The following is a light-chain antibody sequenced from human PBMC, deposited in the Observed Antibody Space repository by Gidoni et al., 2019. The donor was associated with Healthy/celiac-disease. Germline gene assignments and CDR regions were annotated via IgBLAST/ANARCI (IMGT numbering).Light chain of an antibody. CDR2: EGS. V-gene: IGLV2-23*03. J-gene: IGLJ2*01. CDR1: SSDVGSYNP. CDR3: CSYAGSSTFV. Sequence: QSALTPPASVSGSPGQSLTISCTGTSSDVGSYNPVAWYQQHPGKAPKLMIYEGSKRPSGVSNRFSGSKSGNTASLTISGLQAEDEADYYCCSYAGSSTFVYGGGTKLTVL.